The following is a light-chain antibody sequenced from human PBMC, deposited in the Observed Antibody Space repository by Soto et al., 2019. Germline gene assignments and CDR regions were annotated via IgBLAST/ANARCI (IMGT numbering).Light chain of an antibody. V-gene: IGKV3-11*01. CDR1: QSVRSY. Sequence: EIVLTQSPVTLSLSPGESATLSCRTSQSVRSYLAWYQQKPGQAPRLLMYDASNRATGIPARFRGSGSGTDFTLTISSLEPEGCAVLYCQQRSDWPLPFGGGTNVEV. CDR3: QQRSDWPLP. J-gene: IGKJ4*01. CDR2: DAS.